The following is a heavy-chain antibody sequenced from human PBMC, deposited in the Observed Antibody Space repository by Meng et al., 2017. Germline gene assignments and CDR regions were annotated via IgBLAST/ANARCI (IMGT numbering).Heavy chain of an antibody. CDR2: ISSSGSTI. J-gene: IGHJ3*02. CDR1: GFTLSDYY. D-gene: IGHD5-18*01. Sequence: GESLKISCAAPGFTLSDYYMSWIRQAPGKGLEWVSYISSSGSTIYYADSVKGRFTISRDNAKNSLYLQMNSLRAEDTAVYYCASRSVDTAMVLLESHDAFDIWGQGTMVTVSS. V-gene: IGHV3-11*01. CDR3: ASRSVDTAMVLLESHDAFDI.